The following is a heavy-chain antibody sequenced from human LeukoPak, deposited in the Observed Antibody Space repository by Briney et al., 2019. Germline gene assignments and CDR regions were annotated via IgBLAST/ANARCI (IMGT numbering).Heavy chain of an antibody. Sequence: SATLSLPCTVSGGSISSSSYDWGWIRQPPGKGLVWIGNIYYSGSTYYNPSLKSRVTISVVTSKNQFSLNLRSVTAADTAVYYWARTFYISGWSFDIWGQGTMVTVSS. D-gene: IGHD6-19*01. CDR2: IYYSGST. J-gene: IGHJ3*02. CDR3: ARTFYISGWSFDI. CDR1: GGSISSSSYD. V-gene: IGHV4-39*07.